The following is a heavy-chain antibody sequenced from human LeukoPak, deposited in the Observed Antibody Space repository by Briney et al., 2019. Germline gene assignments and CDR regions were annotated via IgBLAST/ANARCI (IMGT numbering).Heavy chain of an antibody. Sequence: APVKVSCKASGYTFTSYGISWVRQAPGQGLEWMGWISAYNGNTNYAQKLQGRVTMTTDPSTSTAYMELRSLRSDDTAVYYCARVRYYDSSGYYLDAFDIWGQGTMVTVSS. J-gene: IGHJ3*02. D-gene: IGHD3-22*01. CDR3: ARVRYYDSSGYYLDAFDI. CDR2: ISAYNGNT. CDR1: GYTFTSYG. V-gene: IGHV1-18*01.